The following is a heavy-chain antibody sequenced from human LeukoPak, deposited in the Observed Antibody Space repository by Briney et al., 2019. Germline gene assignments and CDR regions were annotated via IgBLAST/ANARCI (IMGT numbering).Heavy chain of an antibody. CDR3: ARHPAAAGTV. V-gene: IGHV4-4*09. J-gene: IGHJ4*02. CDR2: IYTSGST. D-gene: IGHD6-13*01. CDR1: GGSISSYY. Sequence: PSETLSLTCTVSGGSISSYYWSWIRQPPGKGLEWIGYIYTSGSTNYNPSLKSRVTISVDTSKNQFSLKLSSVTAADTAVYYCARHPAAAGTVWGRGTLVTVSS.